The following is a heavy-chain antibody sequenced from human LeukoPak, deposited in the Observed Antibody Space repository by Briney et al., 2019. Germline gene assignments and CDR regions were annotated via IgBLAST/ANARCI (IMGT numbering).Heavy chain of an antibody. Sequence: PGGSLRLSCAASGFTFSSYGMHWVRQAPGKGLEWVAVIWYDGSNKYYADSVKGRFTISRDNSKNTLYLQMNSLRAEDTAVYYCARDVISPSNWNYYYYYGMVVWGQGTTVTVSS. D-gene: IGHD1-20*01. J-gene: IGHJ6*02. CDR3: ARDVISPSNWNYYYYYGMVV. CDR1: GFTFSSYG. CDR2: IWYDGSNK. V-gene: IGHV3-33*01.